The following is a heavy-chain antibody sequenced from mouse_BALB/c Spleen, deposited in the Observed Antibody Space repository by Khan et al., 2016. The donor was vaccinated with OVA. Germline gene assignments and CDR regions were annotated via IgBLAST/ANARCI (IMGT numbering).Heavy chain of an antibody. D-gene: IGHD2-3*01. CDR1: GYTFSSYW. CDR3: ARRDDGYYDAMDY. V-gene: IGHV1-9*01. J-gene: IGHJ4*01. CDR2: ILPGSGST. Sequence: QVQLQQAGAELMKPGASVKISCKATGYTFSSYWIEWVKQRPGHGLEWIGEILPGSGSTKYNEKFKGKATFTADTSSNTAYMKLSSLTSEDSAVDYCARRDDGYYDAMDYWGQGTSVTVSS.